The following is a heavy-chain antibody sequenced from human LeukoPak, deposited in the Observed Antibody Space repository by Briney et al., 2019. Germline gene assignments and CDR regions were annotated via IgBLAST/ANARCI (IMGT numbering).Heavy chain of an antibody. CDR3: ARDMSGAVGNYYYYMDV. CDR1: GYTFTSYY. Sequence: ASVKVSCKASGYTFTSYYMHWVRQAPGQGLEWMGIINPSGGSTSYAQKFQGRVTMTRDTSTSTVYMELSSLRSEDTVVYYCARDMSGAVGNYYYYMDVWGKGTTVTVSS. V-gene: IGHV1-46*01. CDR2: INPSGGST. D-gene: IGHD3-10*01. J-gene: IGHJ6*03.